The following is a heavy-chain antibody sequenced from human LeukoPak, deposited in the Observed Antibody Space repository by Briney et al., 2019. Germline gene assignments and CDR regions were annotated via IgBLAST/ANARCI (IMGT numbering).Heavy chain of an antibody. CDR3: ATPGSYGDYVYYYYGMDV. CDR1: GDSVSRALAG. D-gene: IGHD4-17*01. J-gene: IGHJ6*02. V-gene: IGHV6-1*01. Sequence: SQTLSLTCAISGDSVSRALAGWSWIRQSPSRGLEWLGRTYYASKWSYDYAVSVKSRISINPDTSQNQFSLHLNSVTPEDTAVYYCATPGSYGDYVYYYYGMDVWGQGTTVTVSS. CDR2: TYYASKWSY.